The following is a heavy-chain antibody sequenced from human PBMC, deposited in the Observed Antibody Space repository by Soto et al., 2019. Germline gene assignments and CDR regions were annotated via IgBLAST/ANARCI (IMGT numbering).Heavy chain of an antibody. D-gene: IGHD2-2*01. CDR3: ARDSKPLSTYAFDI. J-gene: IGHJ3*02. Sequence: GGSLRLSCAASGFTFSSYSMNWVRQAPGKGLEWVSYISSSSTIYYADSVKGRFTISRDKAKNSIYLQMNSRRAEVTDVYYCARDSKPLSTYAFDIWGQGTMVTVSS. CDR2: ISSSSTI. CDR1: GFTFSSYS. V-gene: IGHV3-48*01.